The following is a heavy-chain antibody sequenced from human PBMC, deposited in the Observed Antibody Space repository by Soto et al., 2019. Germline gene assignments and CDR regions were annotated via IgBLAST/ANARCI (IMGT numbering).Heavy chain of an antibody. J-gene: IGHJ4*02. D-gene: IGHD2-2*01. CDR1: GYTFTSYA. Sequence: GASVKVSCKASGYTFTSYAMHWVRQAPGQRLEWMGWINAGNGNTKYSQKFQGRVTITRDTSASTAYVELSSLRSEDTAVYYCACWAGHCSSTTCYDLFDYWGRGTLVTAPQ. CDR3: ACWAGHCSSTTCYDLFDY. V-gene: IGHV1-3*01. CDR2: INAGNGNT.